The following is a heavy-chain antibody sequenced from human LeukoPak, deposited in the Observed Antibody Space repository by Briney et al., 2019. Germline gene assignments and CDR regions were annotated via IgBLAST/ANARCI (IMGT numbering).Heavy chain of an antibody. CDR3: ARGVTATHFDY. Sequence: SETLSLTCTVSGGSISSYYWSWIRQPPGKGLEWIGYIYYSGSTNYNPSLKSRVTISVDTSKNQFSLKLSSVTAADTAVYYCARGVTATHFDYWGQGPLVTVSS. J-gene: IGHJ4*02. CDR1: GGSISSYY. D-gene: IGHD2-21*02. V-gene: IGHV4-59*08. CDR2: IYYSGST.